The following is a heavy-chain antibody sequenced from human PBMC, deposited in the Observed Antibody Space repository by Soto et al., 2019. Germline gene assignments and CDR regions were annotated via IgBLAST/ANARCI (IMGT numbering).Heavy chain of an antibody. J-gene: IGHJ6*03. Sequence: EVQLVESGGGLVQPGGSLRLSCAASGFTVSSNYMSWVRQAPGKGLEWVSVIYSGGSTYYADSVKGRFTISRHNSKNTLYLQMNSLRAEDTAVYYCARTVGSGGYYYYYYYMDVWGKGTTVTVSS. CDR3: ARTVGSGGYYYYYYYMDV. CDR2: IYSGGST. D-gene: IGHD5-12*01. V-gene: IGHV3-53*04. CDR1: GFTVSSNY.